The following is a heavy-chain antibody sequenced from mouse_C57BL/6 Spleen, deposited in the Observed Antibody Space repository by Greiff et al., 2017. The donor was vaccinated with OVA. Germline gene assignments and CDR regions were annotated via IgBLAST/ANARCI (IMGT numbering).Heavy chain of an antibody. J-gene: IGHJ2*01. D-gene: IGHD3-2*02. CDR2: IYPGDGDT. CDR1: GYAFSSSW. CDR3: ARGGQLRLPFDY. V-gene: IGHV1-82*01. Sequence: VQLQQSGPELVKPGASVKISCKASGYAFSSSWMNWVKQRPGKGLEWIGRIYPGDGDTTYNGKFTGKATLTADKSSSTAYMQLSSLTTEDSAVYFCARGGQLRLPFDYWGQGTTLTVSS.